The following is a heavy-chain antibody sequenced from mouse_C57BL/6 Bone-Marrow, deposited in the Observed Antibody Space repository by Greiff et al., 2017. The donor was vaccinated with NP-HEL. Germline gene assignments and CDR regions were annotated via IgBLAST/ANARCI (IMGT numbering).Heavy chain of an antibody. V-gene: IGHV3-6*01. J-gene: IGHJ3*01. D-gene: IGHD2-1*01. CDR2: ISYDGSN. CDR1: GYSITSGYY. Sequence: EVQLQQSGPGLVKPSQSLSLTCSVTGYSITSGYYWNWIRQFPGNKLEWMGYISYDGSNNYNPSLKNRISITRDTSKNQFFLKLNSVTTEDTATYYCARDLLWAYWGQGTLVTVSA. CDR3: ARDLLWAY.